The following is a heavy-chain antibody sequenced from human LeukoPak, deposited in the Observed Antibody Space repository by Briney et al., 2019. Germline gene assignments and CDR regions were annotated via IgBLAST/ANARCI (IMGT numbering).Heavy chain of an antibody. CDR1: GGTFSSYA. V-gene: IGHV1-69*04. J-gene: IGHJ4*02. D-gene: IGHD5-24*01. CDR2: IIPILGIA. Sequence: SVKVSCKASGGTFSSYAISWVRQAPGQGLEWMGRIIPILGIANYAQKFQGRVTITADKSTSTAYMELSSLRSEDTAVYYCASEKSRDGYNSGFDYWGQGTLVTVSS. CDR3: ASEKSRDGYNSGFDY.